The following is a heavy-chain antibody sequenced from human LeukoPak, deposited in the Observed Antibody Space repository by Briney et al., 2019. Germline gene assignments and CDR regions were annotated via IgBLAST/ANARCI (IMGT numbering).Heavy chain of an antibody. J-gene: IGHJ3*01. D-gene: IGHD4-23*01. CDR1: GGSISRSSYY. V-gene: IGHV4-39*01. CDR2: IYYSGST. CDR3: ARSDYGGNSAAFGV. Sequence: PSETLSLTCTVSGGSISRSSYYWGWIRQPPGKGLEWIGSIYYSGSTYYNPSLKSRVTISVDTSKNQFSLRLSSVTAADSAVYYCARSDYGGNSAAFGVWGQGTMVTVSS.